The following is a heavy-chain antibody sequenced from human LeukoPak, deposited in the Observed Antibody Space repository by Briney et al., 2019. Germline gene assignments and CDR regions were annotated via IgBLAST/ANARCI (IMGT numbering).Heavy chain of an antibody. CDR1: GFTFSRYS. D-gene: IGHD2-2*01. V-gene: IGHV3-21*01. CDR2: ISSSSSYI. CDR3: ARVLVVVPAELIDY. Sequence: GGSLRLSCAASGFTFSRYSMNWVRQAPGKGLEWVSSISSSSSYIYYADSVKGRFTISRDNAKNSLYLQINSLRAEDTAVYYCARVLVVVPAELIDYWGQGTLVTVSS. J-gene: IGHJ4*02.